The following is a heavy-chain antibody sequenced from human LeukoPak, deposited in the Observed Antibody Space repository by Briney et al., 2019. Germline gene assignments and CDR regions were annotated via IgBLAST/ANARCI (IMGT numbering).Heavy chain of an antibody. Sequence: GGSLRLSCAASGFTFSGSAMHWVRQASGKGLEWVGRIRSKANSYATAYAASVKGRFTISRDDSKNTAYLQMNSLKTGDTAVYYCTRGLPYYYDSSGYPLDAFDIWGQGTMVTVSS. CDR3: TRGLPYYYDSSGYPLDAFDI. J-gene: IGHJ3*02. V-gene: IGHV3-73*01. D-gene: IGHD3-22*01. CDR1: GFTFSGSA. CDR2: IRSKANSYAT.